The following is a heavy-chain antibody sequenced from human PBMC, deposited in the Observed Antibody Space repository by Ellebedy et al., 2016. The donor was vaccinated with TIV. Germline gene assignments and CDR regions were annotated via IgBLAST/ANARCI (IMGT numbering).Heavy chain of an antibody. Sequence: GGSLRLXXAASGFTFSSYAMSWVRQAPGKGLEWVSGITGSGDNTYYADSVKGRFTISRDNSKNTLYVQMNSLRAEDTAVYYCAKGGMFLRSFDWLPTAIDNWGQGTLVTVSS. CDR1: GFTFSSYA. CDR3: AKGGMFLRSFDWLPTAIDN. J-gene: IGHJ4*02. CDR2: ITGSGDNT. V-gene: IGHV3-23*01. D-gene: IGHD3-9*01.